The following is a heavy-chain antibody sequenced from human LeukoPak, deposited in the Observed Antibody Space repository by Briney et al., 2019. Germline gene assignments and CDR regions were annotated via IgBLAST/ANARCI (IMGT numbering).Heavy chain of an antibody. CDR2: ITPIFGIA. CDR3: ARDPDEAHCSSTSCRRAWFDP. J-gene: IGHJ5*02. D-gene: IGHD2-2*01. CDR1: GGTFSSYA. V-gene: IGHV1-69*04. Sequence: SVKVSCKASGGTFSSYAISWVRQAPGQGLEWMGRITPIFGIANYAQKFQGRVTITADKSTSTAYMELSSLRSEDTAVYYCARDPDEAHCSSTSCRRAWFDPWGQGTLVTVSS.